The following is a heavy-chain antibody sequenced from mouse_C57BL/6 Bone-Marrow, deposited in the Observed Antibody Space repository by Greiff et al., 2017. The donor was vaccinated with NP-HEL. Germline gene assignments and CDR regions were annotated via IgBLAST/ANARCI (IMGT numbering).Heavy chain of an antibody. CDR2: ISPNYGTT. D-gene: IGHD1-1*01. V-gene: IGHV1-39*01. CDR1: GYSFTDYN. J-gene: IGHJ1*03. CDR3: ATDYYGSSYGNYWYFDV. Sequence: VQLKESGPELVKPGASVKISCKASGYSFTDYNMNWVKQSNGKSLEWIGVISPNYGTTSYNQKFKGKATLTVDQYSSTAYMQLNSLTSEASAVYYYATDYYGSSYGNYWYFDVWGTVTTVTVAS.